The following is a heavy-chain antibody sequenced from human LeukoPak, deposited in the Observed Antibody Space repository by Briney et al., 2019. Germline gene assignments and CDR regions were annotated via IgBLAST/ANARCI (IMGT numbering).Heavy chain of an antibody. CDR1: GFTFSSYG. CDR2: IRYDGSNK. Sequence: LPGASLRLSCAASGFTFSSYGMHWVRQGPGEGLEWMAFIRYDGSNKYYADSVKGRFTISRDNSKNTLYLQMNSLRAEDTAVYYCAKDNTFRGIVVVPAPTGYWGQGTLVTVSS. D-gene: IGHD2-2*01. V-gene: IGHV3-30*02. J-gene: IGHJ4*02. CDR3: AKDNTFRGIVVVPAPTGY.